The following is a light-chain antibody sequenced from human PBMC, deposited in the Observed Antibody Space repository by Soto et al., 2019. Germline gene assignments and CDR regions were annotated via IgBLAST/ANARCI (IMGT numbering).Light chain of an antibody. J-gene: IGKJ1*01. CDR3: QQYNNWPPWT. CDR1: QSVSSN. V-gene: IGKV3-15*01. CDR2: GAS. Sequence: EIVMTQSPATLSVSPGERATLSSGASQSVSSNLAWYQHKPGQAPRLLIYGASTRATGIPARFSGSGSGTEFTLTISSLQSEDFAVYYCQQYNNWPPWTFGQGTKV.